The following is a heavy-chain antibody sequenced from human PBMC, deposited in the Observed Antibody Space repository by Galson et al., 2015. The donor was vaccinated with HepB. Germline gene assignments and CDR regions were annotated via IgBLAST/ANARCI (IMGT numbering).Heavy chain of an antibody. V-gene: IGHV1-8*01. J-gene: IGHJ3*02. Sequence: SVKVSCKASGYTFTSYDINWVRQATGQGLEWMGWMNPNSGNTGYAQKFQGRVTMTRNTSISTAYMELSSLRSEDTAVYYCALVGDYLGGDVFDIWGQGTMVTVSS. CDR2: MNPNSGNT. CDR3: ALVGDYLGGDVFDI. D-gene: IGHD4-17*01. CDR1: GYTFTSYD.